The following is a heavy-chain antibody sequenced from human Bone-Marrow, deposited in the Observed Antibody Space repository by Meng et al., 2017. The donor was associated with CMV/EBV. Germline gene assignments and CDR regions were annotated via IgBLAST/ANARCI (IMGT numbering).Heavy chain of an antibody. J-gene: IGHJ6*02. V-gene: IGHV4-59*01. Sequence: ESLKISCTVSGGSISSYYWSWIRQPPGKGLEWFGYIYYSGSTNYNPSLKSRVTISVGTSKNQFSLKLSSVTAADTAVYYCARDTSGPYYYYGMDVWGQGTTVTVSS. D-gene: IGHD3-3*01. CDR1: GGSISSYY. CDR3: ARDTSGPYYYYGMDV. CDR2: IYYSGST.